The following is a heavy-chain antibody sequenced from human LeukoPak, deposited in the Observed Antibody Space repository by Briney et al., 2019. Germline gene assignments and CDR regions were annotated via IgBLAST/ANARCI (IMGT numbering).Heavy chain of an antibody. J-gene: IGHJ4*02. CDR1: GFTFSSYG. CDR3: AKVIVEWLPYLDY. D-gene: IGHD3-3*01. CDR2: ISYDGSNK. Sequence: GGSLRLSCAASGFTFSSYGMHWVRQAPGKGLKWVAVISYDGSNKYYADSVKGRFTISRDNSKNTLYLQMNSLRAEDTAVYYCAKVIVEWLPYLDYWGQGTLVTVSS. V-gene: IGHV3-30*18.